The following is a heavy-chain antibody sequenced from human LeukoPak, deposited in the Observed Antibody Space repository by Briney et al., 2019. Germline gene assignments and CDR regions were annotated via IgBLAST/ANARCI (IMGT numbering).Heavy chain of an antibody. J-gene: IGHJ5*02. CDR3: ARDLTVTSTCWFDL. CDR2: ITGSSTYI. V-gene: IGHV3-21*01. Sequence: KAGGSLRLSCAVSGFTFSSYRMNWVSQEAGKGLEWVSSITGSSTYIYYADSVKGRFTISRDNAKNSLYLQMNNLGAEDTAVYYCARDLTVTSTCWFDLWGQGTLVTVSS. CDR1: GFTFSSYR. D-gene: IGHD4-11*01.